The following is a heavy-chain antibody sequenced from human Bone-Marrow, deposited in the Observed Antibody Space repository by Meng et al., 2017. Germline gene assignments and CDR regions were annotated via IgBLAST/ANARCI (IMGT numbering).Heavy chain of an antibody. V-gene: IGHV4-4*02. D-gene: IGHD6-19*01. CDR1: GGSISSSNW. CDR3: ARAYSSGWTYYYYYGMDV. Sequence: SETLSLTCAVSGGSISSSNWWSWVRQPPGKGLEWIGEIYHSGSTNYNPSLKSRVTISVDKSKNQFSLKLSSVAAADTAVYYCARAYSSGWTYYYYYGMDVWGQGTTVT. J-gene: IGHJ6*01. CDR2: IYHSGST.